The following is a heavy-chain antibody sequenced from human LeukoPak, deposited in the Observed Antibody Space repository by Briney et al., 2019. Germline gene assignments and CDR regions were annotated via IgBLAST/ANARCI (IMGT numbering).Heavy chain of an antibody. CDR1: GFTFSNAW. Sequence: GGSLRLSCAASGFTFSNAWMSWVRQAPGKGLEWVGRIKSKTDGGTTDYAAPVKGRFTISRDASKNTLYLQMNSLRAEDTAVYYCARGSVVTFDYWGQGTLVTVSS. V-gene: IGHV3-15*01. CDR2: IKSKTDGGTT. CDR3: ARGSVVTFDY. D-gene: IGHD4-23*01. J-gene: IGHJ4*02.